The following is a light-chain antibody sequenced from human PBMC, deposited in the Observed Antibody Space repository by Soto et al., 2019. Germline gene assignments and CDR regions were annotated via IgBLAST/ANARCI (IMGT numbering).Light chain of an antibody. CDR3: KQYGSSGT. V-gene: IGKV3-20*01. J-gene: IGKJ1*01. Sequence: EIVLTPSPGTLSFSPVEISTLSCMASQSVSSSYLAWYQQKPGQAPRLLIYGASSRATGIPDRFSGSGSGTDFTLTISRLEPEDFAVYYCKQYGSSGTFGQGTKVDIK. CDR2: GAS. CDR1: QSVSSSY.